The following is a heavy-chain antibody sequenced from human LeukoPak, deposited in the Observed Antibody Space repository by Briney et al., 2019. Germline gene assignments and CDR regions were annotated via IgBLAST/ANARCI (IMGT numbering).Heavy chain of an antibody. CDR3: AIVRGVITGLDY. Sequence: ASVKVSCKASGYTFTSYGISWVRQAPGQGLEWMGWISAYNGNSNYAQKFQGRVTMTRDTSISTAYMELSRLRSDDTAVYYCAIVRGVITGLDYWGQGTLVTVSS. J-gene: IGHJ4*02. V-gene: IGHV1-18*01. CDR1: GYTFTSYG. D-gene: IGHD3-10*01. CDR2: ISAYNGNS.